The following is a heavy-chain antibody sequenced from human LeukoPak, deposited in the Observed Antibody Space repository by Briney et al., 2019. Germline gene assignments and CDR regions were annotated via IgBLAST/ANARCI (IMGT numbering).Heavy chain of an antibody. Sequence: PGGSLRLSCAASGFTFNSFSLHWVRQAPGKGLEWVAFIRYDGSNKYYADSVKGRFTISRDNSKNTLYLQMNSLRAEDTAVYYCAKDFGSPDYYDSSGQDLWGQGTLVPVSS. CDR1: GFTFNSFS. V-gene: IGHV3-30*02. J-gene: IGHJ4*02. CDR3: AKDFGSPDYYDSSGQDL. CDR2: IRYDGSNK. D-gene: IGHD3-22*01.